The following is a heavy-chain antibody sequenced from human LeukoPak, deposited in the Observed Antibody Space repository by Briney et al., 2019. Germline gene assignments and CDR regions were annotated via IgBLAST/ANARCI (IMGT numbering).Heavy chain of an antibody. CDR3: ARLSGGSP. Sequence: GESLKISCQASGYSFTTSWIGWVRQMPGKGLEWMGTIFPADSDTRYSPSFQGQVTISVDKSNNTAFLQWSSLKASDTAIYYCARLSGGSPWGQGTLVTVSS. CDR1: GYSFTTSW. CDR2: IFPADSDT. V-gene: IGHV5-51*01. J-gene: IGHJ5*02. D-gene: IGHD2-15*01.